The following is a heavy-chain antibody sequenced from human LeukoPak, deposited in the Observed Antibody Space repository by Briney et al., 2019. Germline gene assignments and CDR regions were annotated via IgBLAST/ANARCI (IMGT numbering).Heavy chain of an antibody. CDR3: ARGYYDSSGYYYFDY. V-gene: IGHV3-48*01. J-gene: IGHJ4*02. Sequence: GGSLRLSCAASGFTFSSYSMNWVRQAPGKGLEWVSYISSSSSTIYYADSVKGRFTISRDNAKNSLYLQMNSLRAEDTAVYYCARGYYDSSGYYYFDYWGQGTLVTVSS. D-gene: IGHD3-22*01. CDR2: ISSSSSTI. CDR1: GFTFSSYS.